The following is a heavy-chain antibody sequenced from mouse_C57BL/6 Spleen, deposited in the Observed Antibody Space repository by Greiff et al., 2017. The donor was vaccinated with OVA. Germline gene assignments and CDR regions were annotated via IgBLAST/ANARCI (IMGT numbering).Heavy chain of an antibody. CDR2: IGPGSGST. D-gene: IGHD2-14*01. CDR3: ARGGRYWYEEFDG. V-gene: IGHV1-77*01. Sequence: VQLQQSGAELVKPGASVKISCKASGYTFTDYYIHWVQQRPGQGLEWIGQIGPGSGSTYYTEKFKGKATLTADTSSSTAYKQLSIRTSEDSAGYFCARGGRYWYEEFDGWGTGTTVTVSS. CDR1: GYTFTDYY. J-gene: IGHJ1*03.